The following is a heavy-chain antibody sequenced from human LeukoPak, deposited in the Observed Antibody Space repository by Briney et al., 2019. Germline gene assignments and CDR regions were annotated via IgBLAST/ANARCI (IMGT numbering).Heavy chain of an antibody. V-gene: IGHV3-23*01. Sequence: GGSLRLSCAASGFTLSSYAMSWVRQAPGKGLEWVSAISGSGGSTYYADSVKGRFTISRDNSKNTLYLQMNSLRAEDTAVYYCAKGVSGRLYYFDYWGQGTLVTVSS. D-gene: IGHD6-19*01. J-gene: IGHJ4*02. CDR1: GFTLSSYA. CDR2: ISGSGGST. CDR3: AKGVSGRLYYFDY.